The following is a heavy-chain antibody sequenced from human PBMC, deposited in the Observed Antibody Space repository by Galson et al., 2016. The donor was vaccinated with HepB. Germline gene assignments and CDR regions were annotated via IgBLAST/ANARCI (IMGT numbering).Heavy chain of an antibody. CDR2: IDPNSGDT. Sequence: SVKVSCKAFGYSFSDSYIHWVRQAPGQRLEWMGSIDPNSGDTNYAQDFQGRVTMTRDTSIDTAYVELTGLRSDDTAVYCCARAPLQVFCTATRCFGNWLDPWGQGTLVVVSS. D-gene: IGHD5-18*01. CDR3: ARAPLQVFCTATRCFGNWLDP. V-gene: IGHV1-2*02. CDR1: GYSFSDSY. J-gene: IGHJ5*02.